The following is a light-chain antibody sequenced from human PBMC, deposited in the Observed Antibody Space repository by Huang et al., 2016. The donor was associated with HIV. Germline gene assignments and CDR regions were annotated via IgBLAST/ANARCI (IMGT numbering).Light chain of an antibody. CDR2: GTS. Sequence: DIQMTQSPSSLSASVGDSVSISCRATENITSFLYWYHQKPGTAHRLLIYGTSTLQSGVPSRFSGRGSGTDFTLTIRSLQPEDIGTYYCQQSFSTLTFGGGTKVQIK. J-gene: IGKJ4*01. CDR3: QQSFSTLT. CDR1: ENITSF. V-gene: IGKV1-39*01.